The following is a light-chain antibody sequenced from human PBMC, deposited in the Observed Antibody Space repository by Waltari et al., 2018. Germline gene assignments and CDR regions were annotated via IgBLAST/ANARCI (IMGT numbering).Light chain of an antibody. J-gene: IGKJ1*01. Sequence: DIQLTQSPSTLSASVGDRVTLTCRASQGIGRWLAWYQQKPGKTPDLLIYKASILERGVPSRFSGRGSGTEFTLTITGLQPLDVATYYCQEYDSHWSFGQGTKVEIK. CDR3: QEYDSHWS. V-gene: IGKV1-5*03. CDR1: QGIGRW. CDR2: KAS.